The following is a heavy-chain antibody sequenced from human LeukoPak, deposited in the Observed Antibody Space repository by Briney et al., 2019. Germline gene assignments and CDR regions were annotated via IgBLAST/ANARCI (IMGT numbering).Heavy chain of an antibody. CDR2: INSDGSST. Sequence: GGSLRLSCAASGFTFNNYWMHWVRQAPGKGLVWVSHINSDGSSTTYADSVKGRFTISRDNAKNTLYLQMNSLRAEDTAVYYCARVAYSSSLGYWGQGTLVTVSS. CDR3: ARVAYSSSLGY. D-gene: IGHD6-6*01. CDR1: GFTFNNYW. V-gene: IGHV3-74*03. J-gene: IGHJ4*02.